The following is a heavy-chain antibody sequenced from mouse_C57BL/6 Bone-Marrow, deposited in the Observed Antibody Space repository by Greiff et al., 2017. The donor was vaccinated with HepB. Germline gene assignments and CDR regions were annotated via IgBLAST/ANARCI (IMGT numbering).Heavy chain of an antibody. CDR3: ARYDYGRDWYFDV. CDR2: IYPRDGST. Sequence: VQRVESGPELVKPGASVKVSCKASGYTFTSYDINWVKQRPGQGLEWIGWIYPRDGSTKYNEKFKGKATLTVDTSSSTAYMELHSLTSEDSAVYFCARYDYGRDWYFDVWGTGTTVTVSS. D-gene: IGHD1-1*01. V-gene: IGHV1-85*01. CDR1: GYTFTSYD. J-gene: IGHJ1*03.